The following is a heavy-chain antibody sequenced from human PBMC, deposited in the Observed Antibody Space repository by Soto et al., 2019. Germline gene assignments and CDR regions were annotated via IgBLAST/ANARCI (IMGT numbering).Heavy chain of an antibody. CDR2: INPNGGGT. CDR1: GYTFTGYY. Sequence: QVQLVQSGAEVKKPGASVKVSCKASGYTFTGYYVNWVRQAHGQGLEWMGRINPNGGGTNYAQKFQGWVTMSRDTSISTAYMELSRLQSDDTAVYYCARDRCSGDNCYSIFSLDIWGQGTMVTVSS. D-gene: IGHD2-15*01. V-gene: IGHV1-2*04. J-gene: IGHJ3*02. CDR3: ARDRCSGDNCYSIFSLDI.